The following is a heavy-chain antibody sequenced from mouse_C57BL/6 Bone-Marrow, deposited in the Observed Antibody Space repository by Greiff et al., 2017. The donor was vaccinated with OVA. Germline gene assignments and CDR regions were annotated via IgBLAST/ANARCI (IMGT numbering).Heavy chain of an antibody. CDR2: ISDGGSYT. V-gene: IGHV5-4*01. Sequence: EVQRVESGGGLVKPGGSLKLSCAASGFTFSSYAMSWVRQTPEKRLEWVATISDGGSYTYYPDNVKGRFTISRDNAQNNLYLQMSHLKSEDTDMYYGAVTTVVPYWYFDVWGTGTTVTVSS. CDR3: AVTTVVPYWYFDV. J-gene: IGHJ1*03. D-gene: IGHD1-1*01. CDR1: GFTFSSYA.